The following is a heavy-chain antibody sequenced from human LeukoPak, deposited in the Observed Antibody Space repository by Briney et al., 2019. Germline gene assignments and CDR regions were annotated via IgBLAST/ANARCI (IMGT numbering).Heavy chain of an antibody. CDR2: IRSKGNNYAT. J-gene: IGHJ4*02. D-gene: IGHD3-22*01. V-gene: IGHV3-73*01. CDR3: TRGYYDSSGYYRLTGFDY. CDR1: GFTFSGSV. Sequence: GGSLRLSCAASGFTFSGSVMHWVRQASGKGLEWVGRIRSKGNNYATVYAASVKGRFTISRDDAKNTAYLQMNSLKTEDTAMYYCTRGYYDSSGYYRLTGFDYWGQGTLVTVSS.